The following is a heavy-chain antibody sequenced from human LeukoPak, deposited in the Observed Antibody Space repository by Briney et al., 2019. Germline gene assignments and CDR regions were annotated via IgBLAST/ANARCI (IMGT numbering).Heavy chain of an antibody. Sequence: KPSETLSLTCTVSGGSISSYYWSWIRQPAGKGLEWIGRIYTSGSTNYNPSLKSRVTISVDTSKNQFSLKLSSVTAADTAVYYCARGDYDFWSGYYFAYWGQGTLVTVSS. CDR3: ARGDYDFWSGYYFAY. CDR2: IYTSGST. CDR1: GGSISSYY. V-gene: IGHV4-4*07. J-gene: IGHJ4*02. D-gene: IGHD3-3*01.